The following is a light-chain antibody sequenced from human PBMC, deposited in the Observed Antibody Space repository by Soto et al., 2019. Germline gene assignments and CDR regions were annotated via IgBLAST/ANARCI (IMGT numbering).Light chain of an antibody. J-gene: IGLJ1*01. CDR1: TGAVTSGHY. CDR2: DTS. Sequence: QAVVTQEPSLTVSPGGTVTLICGSSTGAVTSGHYPHWFQQKPGQAPRTLIYDTSIKHSWTPARFSGSLLGGKAALTLSGAQPEDEADYYCLVIYTGVGEVFGTGTKLTVL. V-gene: IGLV7-46*01. CDR3: LVIYTGVGEV.